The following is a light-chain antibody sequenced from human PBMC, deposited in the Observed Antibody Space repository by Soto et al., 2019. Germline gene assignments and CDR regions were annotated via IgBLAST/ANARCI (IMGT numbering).Light chain of an antibody. CDR2: GAS. V-gene: IGKV3-15*01. Sequence: EIVMTQSPATLSVSPGERATLSCRASQTVSSNLAWYQQKPGQAPRLLIYGASTRATGIPARFSGSGSGTEFTLTISSLQSEAVAVYHCQHYNNWPRTFGQGTKVEIK. CDR3: QHYNNWPRT. CDR1: QTVSSN. J-gene: IGKJ1*01.